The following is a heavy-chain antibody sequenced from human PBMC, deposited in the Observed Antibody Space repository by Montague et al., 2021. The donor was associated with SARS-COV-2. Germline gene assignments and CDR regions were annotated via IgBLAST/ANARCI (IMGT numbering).Heavy chain of an antibody. CDR1: GGSFSGYH. CDR2: IDHGGKT. CDR3: ARDKPVRGQRRHFDLFLSGPFDV. V-gene: IGHV4-34*01. Sequence: SETLSLTCAVYGGSFSGYHWTWIRQAPGKGLEWIAEIDHGGKTNYNPSLKSRTTTSVDTSKNQVSLKMTSVTAADTAMYYCARDKPVRGQRRHFDLFLSGPFDVWGQGTLVTVSS. D-gene: IGHD3-9*01. J-gene: IGHJ3*01.